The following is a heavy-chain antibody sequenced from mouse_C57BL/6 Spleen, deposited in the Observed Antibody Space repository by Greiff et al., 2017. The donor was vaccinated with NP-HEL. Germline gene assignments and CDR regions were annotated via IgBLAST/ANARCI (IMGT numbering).Heavy chain of an antibody. CDR1: GFTFTDYY. D-gene: IGHD2-1*01. CDR2: IRNKANGYTT. CDR3: ARYSPYGNYRYFDV. J-gene: IGHJ1*03. Sequence: EVMLVESGGGLVQPGGSLSLSCAASGFTFTDYYMSWVRQPPGKALEWLGFIRNKANGYTTEYSASVKGRFTISRDNSQSILYLQMNALRAEDSATYYCARYSPYGNYRYFDVWGTGTTVTVSS. V-gene: IGHV7-3*01.